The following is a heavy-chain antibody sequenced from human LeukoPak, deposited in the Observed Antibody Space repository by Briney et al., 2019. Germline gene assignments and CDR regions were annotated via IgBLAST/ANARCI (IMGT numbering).Heavy chain of an antibody. CDR3: VKLASVVVTAITDY. J-gene: IGHJ4*02. Sequence: GGSLRLSCAASGFTFSSYAMSWVRQAPGKGLEWVSAISGSGGSTYYADSVKGRFTISRDNSKNTLYLQMNSLRAEDTAVYYCVKLASVVVTAITDYWGQGTLVTVSS. V-gene: IGHV3-23*01. CDR2: ISGSGGST. D-gene: IGHD2-21*02. CDR1: GFTFSSYA.